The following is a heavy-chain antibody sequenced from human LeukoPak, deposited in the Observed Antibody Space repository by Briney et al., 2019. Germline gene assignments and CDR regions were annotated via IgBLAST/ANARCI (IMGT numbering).Heavy chain of an antibody. V-gene: IGHV3-74*01. CDR2: INSDGSST. Sequence: GGSLRLSCAASGFTFSSYWMHWVRQTPGKGLVWVSRINSDGSSTSYADSVKGRFTISRDDSKSVAYLQMNSLKTEDTAVYYCTREIRYFDWFQADYWGQGTLVTVSS. D-gene: IGHD3-9*01. CDR1: GFTFSSYW. J-gene: IGHJ4*02. CDR3: TREIRYFDWFQADY.